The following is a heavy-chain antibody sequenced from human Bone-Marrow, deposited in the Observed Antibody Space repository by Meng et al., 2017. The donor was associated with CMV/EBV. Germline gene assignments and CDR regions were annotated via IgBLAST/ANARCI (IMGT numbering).Heavy chain of an antibody. Sequence: SETLSLTCTVYGGSFNAYYYNWFRQAPGKGLEWIGEINHSGGTNYNPSLKSRVTISVDKSKNQFSLRLTSVTAADTAVYYCASESATYLGGRIYYHGMGVWGQGATVTGYS. CDR1: GGSFNAYY. CDR3: ASESATYLGGRIYYHGMGV. D-gene: IGHD1-26*01. V-gene: IGHV4-34*01. CDR2: INHSGGT. J-gene: IGHJ6*01.